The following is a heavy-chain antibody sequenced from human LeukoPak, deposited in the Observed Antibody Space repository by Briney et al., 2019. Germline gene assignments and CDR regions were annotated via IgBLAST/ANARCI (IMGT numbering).Heavy chain of an antibody. Sequence: SETLSLTCTVSGYSISSGYYWGWIRQPPGKGLEWIGSIYHSGSTYYNPSLKSRVTLSVDTSKNQISLKLSSVTAADTAVYYCARAFYDILTGYYLGYFDYWGQGTLVSVSS. CDR1: GYSISSGYY. D-gene: IGHD3-9*01. J-gene: IGHJ4*02. CDR3: ARAFYDILTGYYLGYFDY. CDR2: IYHSGST. V-gene: IGHV4-38-2*02.